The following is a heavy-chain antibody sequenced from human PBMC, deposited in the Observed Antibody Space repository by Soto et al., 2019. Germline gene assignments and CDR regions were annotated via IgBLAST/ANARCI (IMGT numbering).Heavy chain of an antibody. Sequence: EVQLVESGGGLVHPGRSLRLSCAASGFTFDDYAMHWVRQVPGKGLEWVSGINWNSGSIGYGDSVKGRFAISRDNAKNSLHLQINRLSAEDTAFYYCVKDESINWYSGHFRHWGQGNLVTVSS. CDR1: GFTFDDYA. CDR2: INWNSGSI. J-gene: IGHJ1*01. CDR3: VKDESINWYSGHFRH. V-gene: IGHV3-9*01. D-gene: IGHD6-13*01.